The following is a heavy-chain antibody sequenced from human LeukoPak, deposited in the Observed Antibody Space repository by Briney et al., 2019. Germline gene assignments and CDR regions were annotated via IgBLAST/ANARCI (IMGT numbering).Heavy chain of an antibody. CDR2: MSPNSGNT. V-gene: IGHV1-8*01. D-gene: IGHD3-3*01. CDR1: GYTFTSYD. Sequence: ASVKVSCKASGYTFTSYDINWVRQATGQGLEWMGWMSPNSGNTGYAQKFQGRVTMTRNTSISTAYMELRSLRSDDTAVYYCARFITYYDFWSGYYYMDVWGKGTTVTVSS. CDR3: ARFITYYDFWSGYYYMDV. J-gene: IGHJ6*03.